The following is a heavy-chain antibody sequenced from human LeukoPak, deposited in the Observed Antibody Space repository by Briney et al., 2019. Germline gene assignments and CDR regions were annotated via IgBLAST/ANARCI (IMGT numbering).Heavy chain of an antibody. D-gene: IGHD5-12*01. CDR1: GGSISSYY. CDR3: ARLRRDGYKRDYYYYGMDV. Sequence: SETLSLTCTVSGGSISSYYWSWIRQPPGKGLEWIGYIYCSGSTNYNPSLKSRVTISVDTSKNQFSLKLSSVTAADTAVYYCARLRRDGYKRDYYYYGMDVWGQGTTVTVSS. J-gene: IGHJ6*02. V-gene: IGHV4-59*01. CDR2: IYCSGST.